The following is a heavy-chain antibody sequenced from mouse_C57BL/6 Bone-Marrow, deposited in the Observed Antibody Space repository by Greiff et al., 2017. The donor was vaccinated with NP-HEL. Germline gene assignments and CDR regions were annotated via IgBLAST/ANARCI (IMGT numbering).Heavy chain of an antibody. D-gene: IGHD2-10*01. CDR2: ISSGSSTI. CDR1: GFTFSDYG. Sequence: EVQLVESGGGLVKPGGSLKLSCAASGFTFSDYGMHWVRQAPEKGLEWVAYISSGSSTIYYADTVRGRFTISRDNAKNTLFLQMTSLRSEDTAMYYCARSYWAWYFDVWGTGTTVTVSS. J-gene: IGHJ1*03. CDR3: ARSYWAWYFDV. V-gene: IGHV5-17*01.